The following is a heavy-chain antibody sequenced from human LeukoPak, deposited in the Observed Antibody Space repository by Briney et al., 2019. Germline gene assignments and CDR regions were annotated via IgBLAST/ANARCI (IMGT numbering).Heavy chain of an antibody. J-gene: IGHJ4*02. V-gene: IGHV4-59*08. CDR2: IFYSGST. CDR3: ARLGAGSYLYYFDY. Sequence: PSETLSLTCTVSGGSISSYYWSWIRQPPGKGLEWIGYIFYSGSTNYNPSLKSRVTISVETSKYQFSLKLSSVTAADTAVYYCARLGAGSYLYYFDYWGQGTLVTVS. CDR1: GGSISSYY. D-gene: IGHD3-10*01.